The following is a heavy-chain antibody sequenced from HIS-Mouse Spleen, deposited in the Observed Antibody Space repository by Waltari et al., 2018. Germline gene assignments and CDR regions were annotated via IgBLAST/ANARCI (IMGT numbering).Heavy chain of an antibody. J-gene: IGHJ2*01. V-gene: IGHV4-39*07. Sequence: QLQLQESGPGLVKPSETLSLTCTVSGCSISSSSYYWGWIRQPPGKGLEWIGSIYYSWSTYDNPSLKSRVTISVDTSKNQFSLKLSSGTAADTAVYYCAREIPYSSSWYDWYFDLWGRGTLVTVSS. CDR3: AREIPYSSSWYDWYFDL. CDR2: IYYSWST. CDR1: GCSISSSSYY. D-gene: IGHD6-13*01.